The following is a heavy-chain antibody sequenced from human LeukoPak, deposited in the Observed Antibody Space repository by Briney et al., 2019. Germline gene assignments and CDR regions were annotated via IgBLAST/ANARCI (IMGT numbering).Heavy chain of an antibody. J-gene: IGHJ4*02. CDR3: ARDSSGWAASYYFDY. CDR1: GYTFTGYY. V-gene: IGHV1-2*02. D-gene: IGHD6-19*01. Sequence: ASVKVSCKATGYTFTGYYMHWVRQAPGQGLEWMGWINPNSGGTNYAQKFQGRVTMTRDTSISTAYMELSRLRSDDTAAYYCARDSSGWAASYYFDYWGQGTLVTVSS. CDR2: INPNSGGT.